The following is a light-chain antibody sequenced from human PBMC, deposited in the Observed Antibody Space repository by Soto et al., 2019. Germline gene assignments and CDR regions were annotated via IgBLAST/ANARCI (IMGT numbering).Light chain of an antibody. V-gene: IGKV2-30*02. CDR2: KVS. CDR3: MHGTHWPIT. CDR1: QSLVHSDGIAY. Sequence: DVVMTQSPLSLPVTLGHPASISCRSHQSLVHSDGIAYFSWFQQRPGRSPRRLIYKVSNRDSGVPARFSGSGSVTDFALNISRVEAEDVGVYYCMHGTHWPITFGQGTRLEIK. J-gene: IGKJ5*01.